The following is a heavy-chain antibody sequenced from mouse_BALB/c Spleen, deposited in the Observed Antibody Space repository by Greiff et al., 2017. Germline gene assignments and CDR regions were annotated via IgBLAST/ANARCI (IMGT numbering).Heavy chain of an antibody. D-gene: IGHD2-3*01. CDR1: GFSLTGYG. CDR2: IWGDGST. Sequence: VKVVESGPGLVAPSQSLSITCTVSGFSLTGYGVNWVRQPPGKGLEWLGMIWGDGSTDYNSALKSRLSISKDNSKSQVFLKMNSLQTDDTARYYGARSIYDGNYDAMDYGGQGTSVTVSS. V-gene: IGHV2-6-7*01. CDR3: ARSIYDGNYDAMDY. J-gene: IGHJ4*01.